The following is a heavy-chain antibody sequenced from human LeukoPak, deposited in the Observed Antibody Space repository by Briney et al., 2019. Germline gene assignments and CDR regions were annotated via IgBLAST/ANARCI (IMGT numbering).Heavy chain of an antibody. V-gene: IGHV3-73*01. CDR3: TRHGNEKLVDY. Sequence: PGGSLRLSCAASGFTFSGSAMHWVRQASGKGLEWVGRIRGKANSYATAYAASVKGRFTISRDDSKNTAYLQMNSLKTEDTAVYYCTRHGNEKLVDYWGQGTLVTVSS. CDR2: IRGKANSYAT. CDR1: GFTFSGSA. D-gene: IGHD1-1*01. J-gene: IGHJ4*02.